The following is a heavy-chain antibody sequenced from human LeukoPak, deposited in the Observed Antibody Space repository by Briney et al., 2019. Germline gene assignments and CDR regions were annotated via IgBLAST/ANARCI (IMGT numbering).Heavy chain of an antibody. D-gene: IGHD4/OR15-4a*01. CDR1: GYTFINYG. CDR3: AKHGLPGTNFFDI. CDR2: ISAYNGNT. V-gene: IGHV1-18*01. J-gene: IGHJ3*02. Sequence: GASVKVSCKASGYTFINYGISWVRQAPGQGLEWMGWISAYNGNTKYTQNLQGRVTMTTDTSTSTAYMELRSLRSDDTAVYYCAKHGLPGTNFFDIWGQGTMVTVSS.